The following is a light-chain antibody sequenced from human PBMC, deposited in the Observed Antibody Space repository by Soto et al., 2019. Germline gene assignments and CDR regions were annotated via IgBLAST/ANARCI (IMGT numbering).Light chain of an antibody. Sequence: DIQMTQSPSPLSASVGDRVTITCRASQNIGSWLAWYQQKPGKAPKVLIYVASSLERGVPSRFSGSGSGTEFTLTISSLQPDDFATYYCQQYNSYSGTFGQGTRLEIK. V-gene: IGKV1-5*01. CDR2: VAS. J-gene: IGKJ5*01. CDR1: QNIGSW. CDR3: QQYNSYSGT.